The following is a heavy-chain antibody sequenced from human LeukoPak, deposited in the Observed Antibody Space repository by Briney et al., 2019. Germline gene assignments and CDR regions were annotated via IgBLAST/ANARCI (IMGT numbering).Heavy chain of an antibody. V-gene: IGHV3-66*02. D-gene: IGHD2/OR15-2a*01. CDR2: LYSAGNA. CDR1: GFTVSSNY. J-gene: IGHJ4*02. Sequence: GGSLRLSCAASGFTVSSNYMNWVRQAPGKGLEWVSVLYSAGNAFYADSVKGRFTISRDNSKNTLYLQMNSLRPEDTAVYYCARAREYLAIDYWGQGTLVTVSS. CDR3: ARAREYLAIDY.